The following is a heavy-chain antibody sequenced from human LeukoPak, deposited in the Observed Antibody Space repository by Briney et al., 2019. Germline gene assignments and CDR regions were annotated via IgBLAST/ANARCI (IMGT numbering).Heavy chain of an antibody. CDR2: ISTSSSTR. D-gene: IGHD2-2*01. J-gene: IGHJ4*02. Sequence: GGSLRLSCAASGFTLNNYSMNWVRQAPGKGLEWVSYISTSSSTRYYADSVKGRFTISRDNAMNSLYLQMNSLRAEDTALYYCAKDSLAYCTSSSCFDFDFWGQGALVTVSS. CDR1: GFTLNNYS. CDR3: AKDSLAYCTSSSCFDFDF. V-gene: IGHV3-48*04.